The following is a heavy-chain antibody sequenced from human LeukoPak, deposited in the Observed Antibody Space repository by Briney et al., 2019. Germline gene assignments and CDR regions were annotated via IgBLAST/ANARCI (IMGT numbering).Heavy chain of an antibody. CDR3: ARDAAVVVAAQDHDVFDI. V-gene: IGHV7-4-1*02. D-gene: IGHD2-15*01. J-gene: IGHJ3*02. CDR1: GNSFTSYT. Sequence: ASVKVSCKASGNSFTSYTMNWVRQAPGQGLEWMGWINTNTGNPTYAQGFTGRFVFSLDTSVSTTYLQISSLKAEDTAVYYCARDAAVVVAAQDHDVFDIWGQGTMVTVSS. CDR2: INTNTGNP.